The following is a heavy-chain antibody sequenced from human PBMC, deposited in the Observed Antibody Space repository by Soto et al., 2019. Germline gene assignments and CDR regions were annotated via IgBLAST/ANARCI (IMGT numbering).Heavy chain of an antibody. CDR3: ARGLKSSTRWFDP. CDR2: IYHSGST. D-gene: IGHD6-6*01. J-gene: IGHJ5*02. V-gene: IGHV4-4*02. CDR1: GGSISSSNW. Sequence: SETLSLTCAVSGGSISSSNWWSWVRQPPGKGLEWIGEIYHSGSTNYNPSLRSRVTISVDKSKNQFSLKLSSVTAADTAVYYCARGLKSSTRWFDPWGQGTLVTVS.